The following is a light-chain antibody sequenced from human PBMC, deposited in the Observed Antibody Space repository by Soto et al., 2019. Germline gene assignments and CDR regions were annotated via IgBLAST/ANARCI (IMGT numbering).Light chain of an antibody. CDR2: ENN. CDR1: SSNIGNNY. Sequence: QSVLTQPPSVSAAPGQKVTISCSGSSSNIGNNYVSWYQQLPGTAPKLLIYENNKRPSGIPDRFSGSKSGTSATLGITGLQTGDEADYYCGTWDSSLGWVFGGGTKVTVL. J-gene: IGLJ3*02. V-gene: IGLV1-51*02. CDR3: GTWDSSLGWV.